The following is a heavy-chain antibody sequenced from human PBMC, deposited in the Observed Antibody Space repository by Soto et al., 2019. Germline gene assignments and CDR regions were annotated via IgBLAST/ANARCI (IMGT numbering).Heavy chain of an antibody. CDR1: GFTFSNYA. D-gene: IGHD2-2*01. CDR2: ISGDGATT. Sequence: GGSLRLSCAASGFTFSNYAFNWVRQAPGKGLEWVSAISGDGATTFYADSVRGRFTFSRDNSKNTLYLQMNSLRAEDTAVYYCARISSTSSTTYWGQGTLVTVFS. CDR3: ARISSTSSTTY. J-gene: IGHJ4*02. V-gene: IGHV3-23*01.